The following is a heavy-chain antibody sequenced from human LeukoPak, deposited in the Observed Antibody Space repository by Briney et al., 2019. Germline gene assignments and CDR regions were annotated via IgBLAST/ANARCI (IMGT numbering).Heavy chain of an antibody. CDR1: GFIFSNYA. D-gene: IGHD5-12*01. J-gene: IGHJ5*02. V-gene: IGHV3-23*01. CDR2: ISGSGSST. Sequence: GGSLRLSCAASGFIFSNYAMNWVRQAPGKGLEWVSGISGSGSSTYYADSVKGRFTISRDNSKNTLYLQMNSLRAEDTAVYYCAREPSGYAAYGYNWFDPWGQGTLVTVSS. CDR3: AREPSGYAAYGYNWFDP.